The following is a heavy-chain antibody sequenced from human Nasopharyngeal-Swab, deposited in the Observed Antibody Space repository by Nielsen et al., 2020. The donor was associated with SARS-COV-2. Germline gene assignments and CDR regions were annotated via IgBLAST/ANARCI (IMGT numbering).Heavy chain of an antibody. J-gene: IGHJ1*01. D-gene: IGHD6-13*01. CDR1: GGSISSSSYY. V-gene: IGHV4-39*01. Sequence: SETLSLTCTVSGGSISSSSYYWVWIRQPPGKGLEWIGSIYYSGSTYYNPSLKSRVTISVDTSKIQFSLKLTSVTAADTAVYYCARLSSSWTYYVEYFQHWGQGTLVTVSS. CDR2: IYYSGST. CDR3: ARLSSSWTYYVEYFQH.